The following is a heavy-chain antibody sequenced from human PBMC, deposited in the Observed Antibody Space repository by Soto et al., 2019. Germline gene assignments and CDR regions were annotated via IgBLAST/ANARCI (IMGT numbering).Heavy chain of an antibody. CDR3: ARETVISANFFDY. D-gene: IGHD3-10*01. Sequence: QVQLQESGPGLVKPSQTLSLTCTVSGGSISSGGYYWSWIRQHPGKGLEWIGYIYYSGSTYYNPSLKSRVTIAADTSTHQFSLKLSSVTAADTAVYYCARETVISANFFDYWGQGTLVTVSS. J-gene: IGHJ4*02. CDR1: GGSISSGGYY. CDR2: IYYSGST. V-gene: IGHV4-31*03.